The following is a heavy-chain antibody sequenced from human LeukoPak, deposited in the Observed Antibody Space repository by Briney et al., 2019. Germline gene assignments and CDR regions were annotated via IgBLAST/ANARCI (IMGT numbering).Heavy chain of an antibody. J-gene: IGHJ6*03. D-gene: IGHD6-6*01. Sequence: GASVKVSCKDSGGTFSSYAISWVRQAPGQGLEWMGGIIPIFGTANYAQKFQGRVTITADKSTSTAYMELSSLRSEDTAVYYCARSLIRGILGSSSRNYYMDVWGKGTTVTVSS. CDR1: GGTFSSYA. CDR2: IIPIFGTA. V-gene: IGHV1-69*06. CDR3: ARSLIRGILGSSSRNYYMDV.